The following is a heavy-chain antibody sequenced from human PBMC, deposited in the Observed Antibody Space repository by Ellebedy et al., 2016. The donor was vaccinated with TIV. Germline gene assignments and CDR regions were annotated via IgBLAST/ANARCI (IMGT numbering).Heavy chain of an antibody. CDR1: GFTFSDYW. CDR3: TRARSATNYWYHDL. V-gene: IGHV3-74*03. J-gene: IGHJ2*01. Sequence: GGSLRLSCAASGFTFSDYWMYWVRQASGKGLVWVSRINDDGRSITYADSVTGRFTISRDNAKNTLYLQMDSLRAEDTAVYYCTRARSATNYWYHDLWGRGTLVTVSS. CDR2: INDDGRSI.